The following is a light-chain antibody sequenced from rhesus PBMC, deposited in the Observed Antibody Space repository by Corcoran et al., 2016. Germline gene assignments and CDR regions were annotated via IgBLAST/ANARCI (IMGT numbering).Light chain of an antibody. CDR3: QHDSSRPYS. Sequence: DIQMTQSPSSLSASVGDTVTITCRANQGISHYLAWYQQKPGKAPKPLIYYASNLESGVPSMFSGSGSWTDVTLTIRSLQPEDFAIYYCQHDSSRPYSFGQGTKVEIK. J-gene: IGKJ2*01. CDR1: QGISHY. CDR2: YAS. V-gene: IGKV1S15*01.